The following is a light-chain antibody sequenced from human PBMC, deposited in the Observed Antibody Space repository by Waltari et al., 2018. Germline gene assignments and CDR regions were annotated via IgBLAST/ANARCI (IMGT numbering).Light chain of an antibody. CDR2: WAS. Sequence: DIVTTQSPDSLAVSLGERATINCKSSQSVFYSATNQNYLAWYQQKPGQPPKLLIYWASTRESGVPDRFSGSGSGSDFTLTISSLQAEDVAVYYCQEFYTTAYTFGQGTKLEIK. CDR3: QEFYTTAYT. CDR1: QSVFYSATNQNY. J-gene: IGKJ2*01. V-gene: IGKV4-1*01.